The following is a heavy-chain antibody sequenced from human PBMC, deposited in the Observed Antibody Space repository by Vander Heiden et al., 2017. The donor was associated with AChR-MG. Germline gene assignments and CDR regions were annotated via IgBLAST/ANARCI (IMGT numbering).Heavy chain of an antibody. D-gene: IGHD6-19*01. Sequence: EVQLLESGGGLVQPGASLRLSCAVSGCTCSIHAMSWVRQAPGKGVEWVSAISGSGGSTYYADSVKGRFTISRDKSKKTLFLQMNSLRVEDTAVYYCAKSSAVAGTNWFDLWGQGTLVTVSS. CDR3: AKSSAVAGTNWFDL. CDR2: ISGSGGST. J-gene: IGHJ5*02. CDR1: GCTCSIHA. V-gene: IGHV3-23*01.